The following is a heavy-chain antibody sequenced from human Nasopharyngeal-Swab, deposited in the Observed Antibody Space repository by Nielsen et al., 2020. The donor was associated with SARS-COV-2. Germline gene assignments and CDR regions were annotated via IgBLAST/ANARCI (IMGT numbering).Heavy chain of an antibody. J-gene: IGHJ4*02. CDR3: ARARSGSYYSGFDY. D-gene: IGHD1-26*01. Sequence: SLKISCAASGFTFSSYAMHWVRQAPGKGLEWVAVISYDGSNKYYADSVKGRFTISRDNSKNTLYLQMNSLRAEDTAVYYCARARSGSYYSGFDYWGQGTLVTVSS. CDR1: GFTFSSYA. V-gene: IGHV3-30*04. CDR2: ISYDGSNK.